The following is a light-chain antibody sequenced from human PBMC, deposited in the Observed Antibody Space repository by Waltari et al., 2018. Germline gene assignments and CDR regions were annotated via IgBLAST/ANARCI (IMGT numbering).Light chain of an antibody. CDR3: QQRRDWPLT. J-gene: IGKJ4*01. Sequence: SYRASQSVTKYLAWYQQKPGQAPRLLIYDTSNRATGIPARFSGSGFGTDFTLTISSLEPEDFAVYYCQQRRDWPLTFGGGTKVEIK. V-gene: IGKV3-11*01. CDR2: DTS. CDR1: QSVTKY.